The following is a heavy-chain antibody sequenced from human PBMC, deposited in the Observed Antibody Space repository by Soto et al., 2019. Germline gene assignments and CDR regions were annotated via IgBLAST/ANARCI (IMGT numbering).Heavy chain of an antibody. V-gene: IGHV3-30*18. Sequence: QVQLVESGGGVVQPGRSLRLSCAASGFTFSSYGMHWVRQAPGKGLEWAAVISDDGSNKYYADSLKGRFTISRDNSKNTLYLQMNSLRAEDTAVYYCAKEWVYDTSGWSFDYWGQGTLVTVSS. D-gene: IGHD3-22*01. CDR2: ISDDGSNK. J-gene: IGHJ4*02. CDR3: AKEWVYDTSGWSFDY. CDR1: GFTFSSYG.